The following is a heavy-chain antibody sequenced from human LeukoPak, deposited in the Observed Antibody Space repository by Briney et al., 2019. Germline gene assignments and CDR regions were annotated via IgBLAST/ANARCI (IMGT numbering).Heavy chain of an antibody. V-gene: IGHV3-48*03. CDR3: TRDVGYYGSGSYPDYFDY. D-gene: IGHD3-10*01. Sequence: GGSLRLSCAASGFTFSSYEMNWVRQAPGKGLEWVAYITSSSGSAIYYADSVRGRFTISRDNAKNSLYLQMNSLRAEDTALYYCTRDVGYYGSGSYPDYFDYWGQGTLVTVSS. J-gene: IGHJ4*02. CDR2: ITSSSGSAI. CDR1: GFTFSSYE.